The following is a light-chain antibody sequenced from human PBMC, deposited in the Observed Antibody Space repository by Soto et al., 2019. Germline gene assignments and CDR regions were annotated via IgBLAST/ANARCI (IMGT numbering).Light chain of an antibody. V-gene: IGKV1-5*01. Sequence: DIQMTQSPSTLSASAGDRVTITCRASQSISNWLAWFQQKPGKAPKLLISEASTLESGVPSRFSGSGSGTAFTLTITTLQPDDVATYDGQKSIGTFGQGTKLEIK. CDR3: QKSIGT. CDR1: QSISNW. J-gene: IGKJ2*01. CDR2: EAS.